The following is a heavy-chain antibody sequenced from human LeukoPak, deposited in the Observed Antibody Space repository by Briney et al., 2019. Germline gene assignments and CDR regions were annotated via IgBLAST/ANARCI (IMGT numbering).Heavy chain of an antibody. CDR3: ARHRGRYYDSGSYYYFDY. CDR2: VYYTGST. D-gene: IGHD3-10*01. Sequence: SETLSLTCTVSGGSISSSGYYWGWIRQPPGKGLEWVGSVYYTGSTFYNPSPKSRVTTSVDTSKNHFSLNLSSVTAADTAVYYCARHRGRYYDSGSYYYFDYWGQGTLVTVSS. V-gene: IGHV4-39*02. CDR1: GGSISSSGYY. J-gene: IGHJ4*02.